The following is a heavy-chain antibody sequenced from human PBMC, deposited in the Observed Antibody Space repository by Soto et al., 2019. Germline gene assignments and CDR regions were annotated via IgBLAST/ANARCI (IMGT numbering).Heavy chain of an antibody. J-gene: IGHJ4*02. CDR2: IYYRGNA. CDR3: ARLEGLATIPYYFDF. Sequence: QLQLQESGPGLVKPSETLSLTCSVSDDSINSDKYYWGWIRQPPGKGLEWIGSIYYRGNAYYNPSHQARGTPSLDKSTSPYSLKLNPLTAAHAAVYFCARLEGLATIPYYFDFWGPAALVTVSS. V-gene: IGHV4-39*01. D-gene: IGHD3-9*01. CDR1: DDSINSDKYY.